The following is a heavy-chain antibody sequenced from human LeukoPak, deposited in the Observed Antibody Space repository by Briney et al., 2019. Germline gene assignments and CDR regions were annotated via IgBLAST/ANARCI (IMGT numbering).Heavy chain of an antibody. J-gene: IGHJ4*02. CDR2: IDSDGSST. Sequence: PGGSLRLSCAASGFTVRSNYMSWVRQAPGKGLEWVSRIDSDGSSTSYADSVKGRFTISRDNAKSTLYLQMNSLRAEDTAVYYCARGIPIDYWGQGTLVTVSS. D-gene: IGHD2-15*01. V-gene: IGHV3-74*01. CDR1: GFTVRSNY. CDR3: ARGIPIDY.